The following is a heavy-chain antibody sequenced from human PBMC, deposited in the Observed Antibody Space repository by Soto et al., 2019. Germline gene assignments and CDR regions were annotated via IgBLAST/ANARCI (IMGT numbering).Heavy chain of an antibody. D-gene: IGHD6-19*01. CDR2: ISYDGSNK. Sequence: GGSLRLSCAASGFTFSSYGMHWVRQAPGKGLEWVAVISYDGSNKYYADSVKGRFTISRDNSKNTLYLQMNSLRAEDTAVYYCAKDRYSSGWDPYYYYYGMDVWGQGTTVTVSS. CDR1: GFTFSSYG. CDR3: AKDRYSSGWDPYYYYYGMDV. J-gene: IGHJ6*02. V-gene: IGHV3-30*18.